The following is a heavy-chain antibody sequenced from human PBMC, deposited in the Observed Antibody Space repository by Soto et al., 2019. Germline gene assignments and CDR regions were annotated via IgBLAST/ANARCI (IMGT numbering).Heavy chain of an antibody. J-gene: IGHJ6*03. Sequence: SETLSLTCAVYGGSFSGYYWSWIRQPPGKGLEWIGEINHSGSTNYNPSLKSRVTISVDTSKNQFSLKLSSVTAADTAVYYCASGKVIGAADYYYYYMDVWGKGTTVTVSS. CDR1: GGSFSGYY. D-gene: IGHD3-10*01. CDR2: INHSGST. CDR3: ASGKVIGAADYYYYYMDV. V-gene: IGHV4-34*01.